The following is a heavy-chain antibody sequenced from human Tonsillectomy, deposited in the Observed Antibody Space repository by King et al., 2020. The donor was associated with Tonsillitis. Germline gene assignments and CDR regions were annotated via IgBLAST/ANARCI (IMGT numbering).Heavy chain of an antibody. Sequence: YYWVWIRQPPGKGLEWIGSIYYSVTTYYNPSLKILFTISVDTSRNQFPLKLNSVTPVDTAVYYCLSDPGAEYWGQGTLVTVSS. J-gene: IGHJ4*02. CDR2: IYYSVTT. V-gene: IGHV4-39*01. CDR3: LSDPGAEY. CDR1: YY.